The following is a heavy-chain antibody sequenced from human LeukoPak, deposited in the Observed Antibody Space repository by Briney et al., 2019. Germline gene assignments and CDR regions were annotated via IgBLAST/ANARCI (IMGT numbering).Heavy chain of an antibody. CDR1: GFTFSDYY. D-gene: IGHD1-26*01. Sequence: GGSLRLSCAASGFTFSDYYMTWIRQAPGKGLEWVSYISSSGGTIYYADSVKGRFTISRDNAKSSLYLQMNSLRAEDTAVYYCATDHGSYFDYWGQGTLVTVSS. V-gene: IGHV3-11*04. J-gene: IGHJ4*02. CDR3: ATDHGSYFDY. CDR2: ISSSGGTI.